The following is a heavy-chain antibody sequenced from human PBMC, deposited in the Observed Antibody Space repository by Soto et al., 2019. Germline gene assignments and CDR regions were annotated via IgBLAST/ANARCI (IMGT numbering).Heavy chain of an antibody. D-gene: IGHD6-13*01. CDR3: ARSIVAAGNRWFDP. V-gene: IGHV2-70*04. CDR2: IDWDDDK. J-gene: IGHJ5*02. Sequence: GSGPTLVNPTQTLTLTCTLSGFSLSTSGMRVSWIRQPPGKALEWLARIDWDDDKLYSTSLKTRLTISKDTSKNQVVLTMTNMDPVDTATYYCARSIVAAGNRWFDPWGQGTLVTVSS. CDR1: GFSLSTSGMR.